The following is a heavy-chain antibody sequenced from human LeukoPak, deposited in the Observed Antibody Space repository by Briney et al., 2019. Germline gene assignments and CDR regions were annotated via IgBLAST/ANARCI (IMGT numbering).Heavy chain of an antibody. D-gene: IGHD4-11*01. CDR1: GYTFTSYG. J-gene: IGHJ4*02. CDR2: ISPYSDNT. Sequence: ASVKVSCTASGYTFTSYGISWVRQAPGQGLEWMGWISPYSDNTNYAQKFQGRVTMTTDTSTSTAYMELRSLRSEDTAVYYCARGIYSNGNMNDYWGQGTLVTVSS. CDR3: ARGIYSNGNMNDY. V-gene: IGHV1-18*01.